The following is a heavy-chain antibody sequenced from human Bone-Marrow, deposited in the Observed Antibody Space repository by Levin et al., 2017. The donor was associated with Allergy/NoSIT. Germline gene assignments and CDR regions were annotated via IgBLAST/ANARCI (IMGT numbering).Heavy chain of an antibody. D-gene: IGHD3-10*01. V-gene: IGHV3-15*01. CDR2: IRSKTDGERT. Sequence: GESLKISCAASGFIFSNAWMSWVRQAPGKELEWAGRIRSKTDGERTDYAAPVKGRFTISRDDSKNTLFLQMNSLKTEDTAVYYCTTDWGLSLLRFVAYWGQGTLVTVSS. CDR1: GFIFSNAW. J-gene: IGHJ4*02. CDR3: TTDWGLSLLRFVAY.